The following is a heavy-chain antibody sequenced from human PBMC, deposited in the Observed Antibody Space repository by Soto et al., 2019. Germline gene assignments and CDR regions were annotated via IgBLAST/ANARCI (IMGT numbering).Heavy chain of an antibody. CDR2: MYHSGIT. D-gene: IGHD6-6*01. CDR3: ARSMYSTSAQLYYGMDV. Sequence: SETLSLTCAVSGYSIRSGYFWGWIRQPPGKGLEWIGSMYHSGITYYNLSLKSRVTISVDTSKNQLSLKLSSASAADTAVYYCARSMYSTSAQLYYGMDVWGQGTTVTVSS. V-gene: IGHV4-38-2*01. J-gene: IGHJ6*02. CDR1: GYSIRSGYF.